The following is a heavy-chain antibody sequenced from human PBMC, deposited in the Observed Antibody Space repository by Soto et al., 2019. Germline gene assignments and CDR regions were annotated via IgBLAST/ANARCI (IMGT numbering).Heavy chain of an antibody. D-gene: IGHD2-15*01. CDR1: GNSFTSYW. J-gene: IGHJ5*02. V-gene: IGHV5-51*01. CDR2: ICLGDSDT. Sequence: PGASLKISCKVSGNSFTSYWIGWVRQMPGKRLEWMGIICLGDSDTRYSPSFKGQVTISADKSISTAYLQWSSLKASDTAMYYCARLGGYCSGGRCYSWFDPWGQGTLVTVSS. CDR3: ARLGGYCSGGRCYSWFDP.